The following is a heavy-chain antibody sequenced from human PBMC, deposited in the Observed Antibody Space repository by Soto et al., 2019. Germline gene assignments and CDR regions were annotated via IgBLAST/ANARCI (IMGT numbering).Heavy chain of an antibody. CDR1: GDSFSSYA. Sequence: QVQLVQSVAEVKKPGSSVKVSCKASGDSFSSYAIGWVRQAPGHGLEWMGRISPIFGTPNYAKRVGGRVTITAEESTSTVSVEIGGLRADDTAVYDCATGAKYEETSALTYWGQVTLVTVSS. J-gene: IGHJ4*02. CDR2: ISPIFGTP. V-gene: IGHV1-69*01. D-gene: IGHD3-9*01. CDR3: ATGAKYEETSALTY.